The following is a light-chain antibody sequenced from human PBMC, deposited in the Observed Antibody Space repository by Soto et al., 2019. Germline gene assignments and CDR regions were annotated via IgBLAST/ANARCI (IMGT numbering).Light chain of an antibody. J-gene: IGLJ7*01. CDR1: SSDVGSHNL. CDR2: EVT. CDR3: CSYGGSRAV. Sequence: QSALTQPASVSGSPGQSITISCTGTSSDVGSHNLVSWYQQHPGQVPKLMIYEVTKRPLGVSTRFSASKSGNTASLTISGLQAEDEADYYCCSYGGSRAVFGGGTQLTVL. V-gene: IGLV2-23*02.